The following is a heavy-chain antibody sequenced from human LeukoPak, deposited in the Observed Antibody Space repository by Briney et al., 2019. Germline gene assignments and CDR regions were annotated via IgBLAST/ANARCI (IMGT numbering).Heavy chain of an antibody. V-gene: IGHV1-69*13. CDR3: ARVARVKVRGVIITELQY. D-gene: IGHD3-10*01. Sequence: ASVKVSCKASGGTFSSYAISWVRQAPGQGLEWMGGIIPIFGTANYAQKFQGRVTITADESTSTAYMELSSLRSEDTAVYYCARVARVKVRGVIITELQYWGQGTLVTVSS. CDR2: IIPIFGTA. J-gene: IGHJ4*02. CDR1: GGTFSSYA.